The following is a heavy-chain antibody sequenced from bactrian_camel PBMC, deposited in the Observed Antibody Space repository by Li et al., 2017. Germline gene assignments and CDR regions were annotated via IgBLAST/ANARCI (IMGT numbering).Heavy chain of an antibody. D-gene: IGHD8*01. CDR2: IAGDGRT. V-gene: IGHV3S53*01. CDR1: GYTLPMN. Sequence: HVQLVESGGGSVQAGGSLRLSCVISGYTLPMNMGWFRRLPGQEREGVAAIAGDGRTNYADSVKGRFTISRDNAKNTLYLQMNILESEDSGIYYCTTESVHAVRTGPSPDRRRGFWGQGTQVTVS. J-gene: IGHJ6*01. CDR3: TTESVHAVRTGPSPDRRRGF.